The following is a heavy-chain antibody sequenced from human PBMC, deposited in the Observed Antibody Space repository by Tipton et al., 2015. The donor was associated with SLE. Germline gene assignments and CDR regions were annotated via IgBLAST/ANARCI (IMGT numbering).Heavy chain of an antibody. Sequence: SLRLSCAASGFTFSSYAMHWVRQAPGKGLEWGSGIYSGGSTFYADSVKGRFTISRDSSKNTVYLQMNSLRREDSAVYYCARLDYVRRLDYWGQGSLVTVSS. CDR1: GFTFSSYA. J-gene: IGHJ4*02. V-gene: IGHV3-66*02. CDR3: ARLDYVRRLDY. D-gene: IGHD4-17*01. CDR2: IYSGGST.